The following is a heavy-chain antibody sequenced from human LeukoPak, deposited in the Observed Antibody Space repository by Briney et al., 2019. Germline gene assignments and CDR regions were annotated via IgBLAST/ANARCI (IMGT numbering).Heavy chain of an antibody. V-gene: IGHV4-39*07. J-gene: IGHJ4*02. D-gene: IGHD5-18*01. CDR1: GGSISSSSYY. Sequence: PSETLSLTCTVSGGSISSSSYYWGWIRQPLGKGLEWIGSIYYSGSTYYNPSLKSRVTISVDTSKNQFSLKLSSVTAADTAVYYCARGYSYGYGYFDYWGQGTLVTVSS. CDR2: IYYSGST. CDR3: ARGYSYGYGYFDY.